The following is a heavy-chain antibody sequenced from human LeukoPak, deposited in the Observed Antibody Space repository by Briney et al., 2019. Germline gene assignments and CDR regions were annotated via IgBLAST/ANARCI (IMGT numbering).Heavy chain of an antibody. CDR3: ARSSSGTYHY. V-gene: IGHV1-3*01. J-gene: IGHJ4*02. Sequence: ASVKVSCKTSGYNFASYTMHWLRQAPGQSPEWMGSINGDNGNTKYSEKFQGRVTFTWDTSASSAYMELSRLRSEDTAVYYCARSSSGTYHYWGQGTLVTVSS. CDR2: INGDNGNT. CDR1: GYNFASYT. D-gene: IGHD3-10*01.